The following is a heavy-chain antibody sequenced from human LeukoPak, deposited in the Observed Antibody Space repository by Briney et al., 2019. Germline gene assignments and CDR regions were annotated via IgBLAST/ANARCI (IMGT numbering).Heavy chain of an antibody. J-gene: IGHJ5*02. CDR1: GGSFSGYY. V-gene: IGHV4-34*01. CDR3: ARAPQKYSYGHNWFDP. D-gene: IGHD5-18*01. Sequence: SETLSLTCAVYGGSFSGYYWSWIRQPPGKGLEWIGEINHSGSTNYNPSLKSRVTISVDTSKNQFSLKLSSVTAADTAVYYCARAPQKYSYGHNWFDPWGQGTLVTVSS. CDR2: INHSGST.